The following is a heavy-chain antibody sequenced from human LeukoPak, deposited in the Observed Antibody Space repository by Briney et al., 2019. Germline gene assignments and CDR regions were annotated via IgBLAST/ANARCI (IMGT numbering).Heavy chain of an antibody. J-gene: IGHJ4*02. V-gene: IGHV3-53*01. CDR1: GFTVSSNY. D-gene: IGHD3-22*01. CDR2: IYSGGST. CDR3: ARLDSSGYRSFDY. Sequence: GGSLRLSCAASGFTVSSNYMSWVRQAPGKGLEWVSVIYSGGSTYYADSVKGRFTISRDNSKNTLYLLMHSLRAEDTAVYYCARLDSSGYRSFDYWGQGTLVTVSS.